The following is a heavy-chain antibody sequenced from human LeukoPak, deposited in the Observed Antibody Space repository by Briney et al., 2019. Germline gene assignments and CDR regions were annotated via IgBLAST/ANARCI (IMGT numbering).Heavy chain of an antibody. J-gene: IGHJ4*02. CDR1: GGSISSSSYY. Sequence: PSETLSLTCTVSGGSISSSSYYWGWIRQPPGKGLEWIGSIYYSGSTYYNPSLKSRVTISVDTSKNQFSLRLTSVTAADTAVYYCARDTRRDYYDNSGYFDYWGQGTLVTVSS. CDR3: ARDTRRDYYDNSGYFDY. D-gene: IGHD3-22*01. V-gene: IGHV4-39*07. CDR2: IYYSGST.